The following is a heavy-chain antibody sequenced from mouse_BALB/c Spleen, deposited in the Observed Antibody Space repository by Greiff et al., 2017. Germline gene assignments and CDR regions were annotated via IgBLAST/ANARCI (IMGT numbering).Heavy chain of an antibody. D-gene: IGHD2-2*01. J-gene: IGHJ3*01. Sequence: EVQGVESGGGLVKPGGSLKLSCAASGFTFSSYAMSWVRQTPEKRLEWVASISSGGSTYYPDSVKGRFTISRDNARNILYLQMSSLRSEDTAMYYCARAYGYDRAWLAYWGQGTLVTVSA. V-gene: IGHV5-6-5*01. CDR3: ARAYGYDRAWLAY. CDR2: ISSGGST. CDR1: GFTFSSYA.